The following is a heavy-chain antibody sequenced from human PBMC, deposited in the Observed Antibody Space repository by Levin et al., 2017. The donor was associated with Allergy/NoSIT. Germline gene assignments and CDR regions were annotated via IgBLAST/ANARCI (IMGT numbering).Heavy chain of an antibody. CDR1: GFTFSSYS. Sequence: GGSLRLSCAASGFTFSSYSMNWVRQAPGKGLEWVSSISSSSSYIYYADSVKGRFTISRDNAKNSLYLQMNSLRAEDTAVYYCARDFGYCSGGSCYLRGGIDYWGQGTLVTVSS. CDR3: ARDFGYCSGGSCYLRGGIDY. V-gene: IGHV3-21*01. D-gene: IGHD2-15*01. CDR2: ISSSSSYI. J-gene: IGHJ4*02.